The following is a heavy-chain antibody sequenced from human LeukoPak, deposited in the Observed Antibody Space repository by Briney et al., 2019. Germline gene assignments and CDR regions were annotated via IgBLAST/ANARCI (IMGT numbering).Heavy chain of an antibody. D-gene: IGHD3-9*01. CDR1: GFTFDDYG. CDR3: ARVHYDILTGHTHYYYGMDV. Sequence: GGSLRLSCAASGFTFDDYGMSWVRQAPGKGLEWVSGINWNGGSTGYADSVKGRFTISRDNAKNSLYLQMNSLRAEDTAVYYCARVHYDILTGHTHYYYGMDVWGQGTTVTVSS. V-gene: IGHV3-20*04. CDR2: INWNGGST. J-gene: IGHJ6*02.